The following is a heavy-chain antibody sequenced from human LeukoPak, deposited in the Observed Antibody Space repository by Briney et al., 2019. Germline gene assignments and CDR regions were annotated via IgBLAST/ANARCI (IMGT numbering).Heavy chain of an antibody. D-gene: IGHD5-18*01. Sequence: TSGGSLRLSCAASGFTFSSYSMTWVRQAPGKGLEWVSSISSSSSYIYYADSVKGRFTISRDNAKNSLYLQMNSLRAEDTAVYYCARYGYSYGYVDYWGQGTLVTVSS. CDR1: GFTFSSYS. V-gene: IGHV3-21*01. CDR3: ARYGYSYGYVDY. CDR2: ISSSSSYI. J-gene: IGHJ4*02.